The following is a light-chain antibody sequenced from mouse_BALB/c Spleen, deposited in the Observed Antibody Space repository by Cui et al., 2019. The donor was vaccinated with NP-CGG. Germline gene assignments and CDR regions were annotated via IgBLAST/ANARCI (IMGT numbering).Light chain of an antibody. CDR1: TGAVTTSNY. CDR3: ALWYSNHWV. J-gene: IGLJ1*01. V-gene: IGLV1*01. Sequence: QVVVTQEAAITTSPGETVTLTCRSSTGAVTTSNYANWVQEKPDHLFTGLIGGTNNRAPGVPARFSGSLIGDKAALTITGAQTEDEAIYFCALWYSNHWVFGGGTKLTVL. CDR2: GTN.